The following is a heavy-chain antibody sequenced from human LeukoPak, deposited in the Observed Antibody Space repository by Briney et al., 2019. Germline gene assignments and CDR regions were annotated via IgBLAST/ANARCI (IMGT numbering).Heavy chain of an antibody. D-gene: IGHD6-19*01. CDR3: ARDRDSSGWIPGPALPDY. CDR1: GFTFSSYG. J-gene: IGHJ4*02. V-gene: IGHV3-21*01. CDR2: ISSSSSYI. Sequence: PGGSLRLSCAATGFTFSSYGMNWVRQAPGKGLEWVSPISSSSSYIYYADSVKGRFTISRDNAKNSLYLQMNSLRAEDTAVYYCARDRDSSGWIPGPALPDYWGQGTLVTVSS.